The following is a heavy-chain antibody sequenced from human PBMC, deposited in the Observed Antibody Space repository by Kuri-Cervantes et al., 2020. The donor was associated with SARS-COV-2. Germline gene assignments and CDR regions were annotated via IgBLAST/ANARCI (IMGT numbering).Heavy chain of an antibody. CDR1: GGTFSSYA. J-gene: IGHJ4*02. V-gene: IGHV1-69*06. CDR3: ARDRGYCSCGSCYSEGVHFDY. Sequence: SVKVSCKASGGTFSSYAISWVRQAPGQGLEWMGGIIPIFGTANYAQKFQGRVTITADKSTSTAYMELSSLRSEDTAVYYCARDRGYCSCGSCYSEGVHFDYWGQGTLVTVSS. D-gene: IGHD2-15*01. CDR2: IIPIFGTA.